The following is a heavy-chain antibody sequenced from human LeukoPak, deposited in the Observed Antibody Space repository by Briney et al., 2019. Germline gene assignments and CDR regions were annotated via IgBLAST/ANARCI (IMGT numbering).Heavy chain of an antibody. CDR1: GGSISSFY. CDR3: ARDPYDSSGYWGASDY. Sequence: SETLSLTCTVSGGSISSFYWSWIRRPAGKGLEWIGRIYTSGSTNYNPSLKSRVTMSVDTSKNQFSLKLSSVTAADTAVYYCARDPYDSSGYWGASDYWGQGTLVTVSS. V-gene: IGHV4-4*07. J-gene: IGHJ4*02. CDR2: IYTSGST. D-gene: IGHD3-22*01.